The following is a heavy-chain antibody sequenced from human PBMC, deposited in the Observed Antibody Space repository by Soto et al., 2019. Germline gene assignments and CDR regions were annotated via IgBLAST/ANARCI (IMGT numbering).Heavy chain of an antibody. V-gene: IGHV1-69*13. Sequence: SVKVSCKASGGTFSSYAISWVRQAPGQGLEWMGGIIPIFGTANYAQKFQGRVTITADESTSTAYMELSSLRSEDTAVYYCASFRTSCSDPAYYYHYGMDVWGQGTTVTVS. CDR3: ASFRTSCSDPAYYYHYGMDV. CDR2: IIPIFGTA. D-gene: IGHD2-2*01. J-gene: IGHJ6*02. CDR1: GGTFSSYA.